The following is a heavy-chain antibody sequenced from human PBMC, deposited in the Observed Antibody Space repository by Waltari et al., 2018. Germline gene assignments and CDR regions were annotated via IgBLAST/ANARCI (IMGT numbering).Heavy chain of an antibody. CDR3: AKDGNRGSRSLDP. J-gene: IGHJ5*02. Sequence: EVQVVESGGGLVQPGGSLSLSCAASGFTFSAYWMHWVRQVPGKGLLWISRINPDGSETNYADSVKGRFTISRDNAKNTVFLEMSSLKAEDTAIYYCAKDGNRGSRSLDPWGQGTLVTVSS. CDR1: GFTFSAYW. V-gene: IGHV3-74*01. D-gene: IGHD1-26*01. CDR2: INPDGSET.